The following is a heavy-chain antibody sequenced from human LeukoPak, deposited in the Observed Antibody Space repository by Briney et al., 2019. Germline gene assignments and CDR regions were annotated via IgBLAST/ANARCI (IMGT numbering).Heavy chain of an antibody. V-gene: IGHV4-61*02. CDR1: GVSISSGSYY. D-gene: IGHD4-11*01. J-gene: IGHJ3*01. CDR3: ARHKTVTYDAFDL. Sequence: PSETLSLTCTVSGVSISSGSYYWSWIRQPAGKGLEWIGRIYTSGSTNYNPSLKSRVTISVDTSKNQFSLKLSSVTAADTAVYYCARHKTVTYDAFDLWGRGTMVTVSS. CDR2: IYTSGST.